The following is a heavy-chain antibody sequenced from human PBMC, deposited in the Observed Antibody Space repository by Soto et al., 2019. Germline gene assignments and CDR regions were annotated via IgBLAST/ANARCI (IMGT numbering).Heavy chain of an antibody. CDR2: ISAYNGNT. Sequence: ASVKVSCKASGYTFTSYGISWVRQAPGQGLEWMGWISAYNGNTNYAQKLQGRVTMTTDTSTSTAYMELRSLRSDDPAVYYCARARYSSSPGGWFDPWGQGTLVTVSS. J-gene: IGHJ5*02. CDR1: GYTFTSYG. D-gene: IGHD6-13*01. CDR3: ARARYSSSPGGWFDP. V-gene: IGHV1-18*01.